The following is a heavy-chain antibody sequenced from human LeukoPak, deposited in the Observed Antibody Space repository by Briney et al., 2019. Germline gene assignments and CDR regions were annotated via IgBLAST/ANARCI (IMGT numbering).Heavy chain of an antibody. CDR3: AKVGSVVIPATAGGHY. D-gene: IGHD2-2*01. J-gene: IGHJ4*02. CDR1: GFTFNNYA. Sequence: PGGSLRLSCAASGFTFNNYAMSWVRQAPGKGLEWLSTVSSNGGSTYYADSVKGRFTISRDNSKNTLSLQMNSLRAEDTAVYYCAKVGSVVIPATAGGHYWGQGTLVTVSS. V-gene: IGHV3-23*01. CDR2: VSSNGGST.